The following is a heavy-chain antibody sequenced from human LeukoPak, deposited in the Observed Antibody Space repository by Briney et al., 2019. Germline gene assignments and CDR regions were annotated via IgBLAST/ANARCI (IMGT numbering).Heavy chain of an antibody. CDR1: GFTFDDYG. CDR3: ARGYRSGEYFDY. V-gene: IGHV3-20*04. D-gene: IGHD3-16*01. J-gene: IGHJ4*02. Sequence: PGGSLRLSCAASGFTFDDYGMSWVRQAPGKGLEWVSGINWNGGSTGYADSVKGRFTISRDNAKNSLYLQMNSLSAEDTALYYCARGYRSGEYFDYWGQGTLVTVSS. CDR2: INWNGGST.